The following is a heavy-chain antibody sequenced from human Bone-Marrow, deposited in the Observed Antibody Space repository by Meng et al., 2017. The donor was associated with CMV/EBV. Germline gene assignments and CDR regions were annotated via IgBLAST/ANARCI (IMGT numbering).Heavy chain of an antibody. Sequence: SVKVSCKGSGYSFTSYWISWVRQAPGQGLEWMGGIIPIFGTANYAQKFQGRVTITTDESTSTAYMELSSLRSEDTAVYYCAREWIVEGPIVDYYYYGMDVWGQGTTVTVSS. V-gene: IGHV1-69*05. CDR1: GYSFTSYW. D-gene: IGHD3-22*01. CDR3: AREWIVEGPIVDYYYYGMDV. CDR2: IIPIFGTA. J-gene: IGHJ6*02.